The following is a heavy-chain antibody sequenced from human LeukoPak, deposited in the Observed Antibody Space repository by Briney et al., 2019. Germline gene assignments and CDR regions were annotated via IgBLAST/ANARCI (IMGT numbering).Heavy chain of an antibody. V-gene: IGHV3-11*01. J-gene: IGHJ5*02. CDR3: ARVHNSAAAGPNWFDP. D-gene: IGHD6-13*01. CDR1: GFTFSDYY. Sequence: GGSLRLSCAASGFTFSDYYMSWIRQAPGKGLEWVLYISSSGSTIYYADSVKGRFTISRDNAKNSLYLQMNNLRAEDTAVYYCARVHNSAAAGPNWFDPWGQGTLVTVSS. CDR2: ISSSGSTI.